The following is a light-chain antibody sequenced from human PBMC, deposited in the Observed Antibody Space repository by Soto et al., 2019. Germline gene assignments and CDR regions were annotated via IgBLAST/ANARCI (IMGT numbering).Light chain of an antibody. CDR2: GAS. CDR1: QGISRW. Sequence: DIQLTQSPSSVSASVGDRVTITCRASQGISRWLAWYQQKPGKAPKLLIYGASSLQSGVPSRFSGSASGTDFTPSISSLQHEDFATYYCQQANTFPFTFGPGTKVYVK. V-gene: IGKV1-12*01. J-gene: IGKJ3*01. CDR3: QQANTFPFT.